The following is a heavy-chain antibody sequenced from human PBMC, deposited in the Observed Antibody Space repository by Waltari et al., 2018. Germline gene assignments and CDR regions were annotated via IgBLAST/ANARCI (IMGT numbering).Heavy chain of an antibody. V-gene: IGHV1-18*01. Sequence: QVQLVQSGAEVKKPGASVKVSCKASGYTFTSYGISWVRQAPGQGLEWMGWISAYNGNTKYSQKFQGRVTITRDTSASTAYMELSSLRSEDTAVYYCAREAIFGVVTHYYYYGMDVWGQGTTVTVSS. J-gene: IGHJ6*02. D-gene: IGHD3-3*01. CDR1: GYTFTSYG. CDR3: AREAIFGVVTHYYYYGMDV. CDR2: ISAYNGNT.